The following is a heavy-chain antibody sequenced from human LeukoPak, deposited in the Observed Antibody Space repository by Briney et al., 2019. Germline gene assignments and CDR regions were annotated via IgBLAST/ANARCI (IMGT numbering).Heavy chain of an antibody. CDR2: INPNSGGT. CDR3: ARSRPKDIVVVPAARPYYYYYYGMDV. V-gene: IGHV1-2*02. J-gene: IGHJ6*02. Sequence: GASVKVSCKASGYTFTGYYMHWVRQAPGQGLEWMGWINPNSGGTNYAQKFQGRVTMTRDTSISAAYMELSRLRSDDTAVYYCARSRPKDIVVVPAARPYYYYYYGMDVWGQGTTVTVSS. CDR1: GYTFTGYY. D-gene: IGHD2-2*01.